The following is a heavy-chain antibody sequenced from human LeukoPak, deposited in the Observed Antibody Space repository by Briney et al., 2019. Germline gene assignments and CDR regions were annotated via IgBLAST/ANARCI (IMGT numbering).Heavy chain of an antibody. J-gene: IGHJ4*02. CDR3: ARGGVRYYYDSSGPRDY. Sequence: GGSLRLSCAASGFTFSSYAMHWVRQAPGKGLEWVAVISYDGSNKYYADSVKGRFTISRDNSKNSLYLQMNSLRAEDTAVYYCARGGVRYYYDSSGPRDYWGQGTLVTVSS. V-gene: IGHV3-30-3*01. CDR2: ISYDGSNK. CDR1: GFTFSSYA. D-gene: IGHD3-22*01.